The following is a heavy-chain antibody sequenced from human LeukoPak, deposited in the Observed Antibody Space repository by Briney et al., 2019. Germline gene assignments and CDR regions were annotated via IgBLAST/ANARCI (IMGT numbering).Heavy chain of an antibody. CDR1: GHSISCGYY. CDR2: IYHSGST. J-gene: IGHJ5*02. CDR3: ARDSVAGNWFDP. D-gene: IGHD6-19*01. V-gene: IGHV4-38-2*02. Sequence: SETLSLTCTVSGHSISCGYYWGWIRQPPGKGLEWIGSIYHSGSTYYNPSLKSRVTISVDTSKNQFSLKLSSVTAADTAVYYCARDSVAGNWFDPWGQGTLVTVSS.